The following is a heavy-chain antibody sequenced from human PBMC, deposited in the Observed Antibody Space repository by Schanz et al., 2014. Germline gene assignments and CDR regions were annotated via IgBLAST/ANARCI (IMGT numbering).Heavy chain of an antibody. D-gene: IGHD2-15*01. Sequence: EVQLAESGGGLVQPGGSLRLSCAASTFTFSSYAMSWVRQAPGKGLEWVSAISASGGTTYYADSVKGRFTISRDNSKNTLYLQMNSLRAEDTAVYYCAKTPREYCNYDNCPNWFDSWGQGTLVTASS. CDR3: AKTPREYCNYDNCPNWFDS. CDR2: ISASGGTT. V-gene: IGHV3-23*04. CDR1: TFTFSSYA. J-gene: IGHJ5*01.